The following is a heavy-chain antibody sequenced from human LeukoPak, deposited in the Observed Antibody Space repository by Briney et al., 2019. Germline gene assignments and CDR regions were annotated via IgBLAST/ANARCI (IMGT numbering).Heavy chain of an antibody. CDR1: GFTFSSYA. J-gene: IGHJ6*02. CDR3: AGISSNPEDYYYGMDV. CDR2: ISGSGGST. D-gene: IGHD3-3*02. Sequence: PGGSLRLSCAASGFTFSSYAMSWVRRAPGKGLGWVSAISGSGGSTYYTDSVKGRFTISRDNSKNTLYLQMNSLRAEDTAVYYCAGISSNPEDYYYGMDVWGQGTTVTVSS. V-gene: IGHV3-23*01.